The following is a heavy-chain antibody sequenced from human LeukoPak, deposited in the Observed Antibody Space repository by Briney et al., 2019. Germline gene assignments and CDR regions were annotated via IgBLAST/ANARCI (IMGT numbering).Heavy chain of an antibody. CDR1: GFTFSSYA. D-gene: IGHD6-19*01. Sequence: PGGSLRLSCAASGFTFSSYAMNWVRQSPDKGLEWVSTISASGGDTFYAASVKGRFTISRDNSKNTLHLQVNSLRAEDTAIYYCVKEVAGTGKAFEYWGQGTLVTVSS. CDR3: VKEVAGTGKAFEY. CDR2: ISASGGDT. V-gene: IGHV3-23*01. J-gene: IGHJ4*02.